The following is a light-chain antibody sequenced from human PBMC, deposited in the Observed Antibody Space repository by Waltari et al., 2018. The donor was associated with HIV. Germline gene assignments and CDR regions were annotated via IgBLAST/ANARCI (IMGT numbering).Light chain of an antibody. CDR2: DTS. CDR3: QQYSSSPWT. Sequence: EIVLTQSPGTLSLSPGKRATLSCRASQSVSSSYLAWYQQKPGQAPRLLIYDTSSRATGVPDRFSGSGSGTDFTLTISRLGPEDFAVYYCQQYSSSPWTFGQGTKVEIK. CDR1: QSVSSSY. J-gene: IGKJ1*01. V-gene: IGKV3-20*01.